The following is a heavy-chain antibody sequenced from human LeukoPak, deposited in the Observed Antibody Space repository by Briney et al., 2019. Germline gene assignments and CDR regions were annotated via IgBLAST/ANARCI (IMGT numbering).Heavy chain of an antibody. CDR1: GGSISSGDYY. CDR2: IYHNGGA. J-gene: IGHJ4*02. D-gene: IGHD2-15*01. CDR3: ARVSCSGGSCYIFDY. Sequence: PSQTLSLTCTVSGGSISSGDYYWTWIRQPPGKGLEWIGYIYHNGGAHYTPSLKSRVIISVDTSKNQFSLKLSSVTAADTAVYYCARVSCSGGSCYIFDYWGQGTLVTVSS. V-gene: IGHV4-30-4*01.